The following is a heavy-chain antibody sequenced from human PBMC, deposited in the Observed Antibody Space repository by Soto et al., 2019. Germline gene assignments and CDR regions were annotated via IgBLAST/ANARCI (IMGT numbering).Heavy chain of an antibody. Sequence: GGSLRLSCAASGFTFSSYGMHWVRQAPGKGLEWVAVISYDGSNKYYADSVKGRFTISRDNSKNTLYLQMNSLRAGDTAVYYCAKDLVLRAAGLFTFFDYWGQGTLVTVSS. J-gene: IGHJ4*02. CDR3: AKDLVLRAAGLFTFFDY. CDR2: ISYDGSNK. D-gene: IGHD6-13*01. V-gene: IGHV3-30*18. CDR1: GFTFSSYG.